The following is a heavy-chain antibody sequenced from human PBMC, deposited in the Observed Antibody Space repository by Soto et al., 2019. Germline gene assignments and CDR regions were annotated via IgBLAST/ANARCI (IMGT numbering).Heavy chain of an antibody. J-gene: IGHJ6*02. V-gene: IGHV3-48*02. CDR3: ARAAEVYYYAMDV. Sequence: PGGSLRVSCAASGFTFSSYSMNGVPQSPGKWLEWVSYSSSSSSTIYYVDSVKGRFTISRDNAKNSMYLQMNRLREEDTAVYYCARAAEVYYYAMDVWGQGTTVTLFS. CDR1: GFTFSSYS. CDR2: SSSSSSTI.